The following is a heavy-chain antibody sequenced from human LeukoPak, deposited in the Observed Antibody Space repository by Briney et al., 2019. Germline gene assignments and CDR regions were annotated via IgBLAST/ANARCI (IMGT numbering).Heavy chain of an antibody. CDR3: AGFGYSYGFPNY. CDR1: GGSISSYY. CDR2: IYYSGST. D-gene: IGHD5-18*01. V-gene: IGHV4-59*01. Sequence: SGTLSLTCTVSGGSISSYYWSWIRQPPGKGLEWIGYIYYSGSTNYNPSLKSRVTISVDTSKNQFSLKLSSVTAADTAVYYCAGFGYSYGFPNYWGQGTLVTVSS. J-gene: IGHJ4*02.